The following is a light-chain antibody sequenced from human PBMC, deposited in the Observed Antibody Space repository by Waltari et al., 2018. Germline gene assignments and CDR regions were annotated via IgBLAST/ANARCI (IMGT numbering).Light chain of an antibody. CDR2: DAS. V-gene: IGKV3-20*01. J-gene: IGKJ1*01. CDR3: QKYGSLPAT. Sequence: EIMLTQSPGTLSLSARERATLPCRASQSISRYLAWYQHKPGHAPRLLIYDASSRATGIPDRFSGSGSGTDFSLTISRLEPEDFAVYYCQKYGSLPATFGQGTKVEIK. CDR1: QSISRY.